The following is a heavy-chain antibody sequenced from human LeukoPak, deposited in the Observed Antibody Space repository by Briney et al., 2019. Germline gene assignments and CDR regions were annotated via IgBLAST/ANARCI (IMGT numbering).Heavy chain of an antibody. CDR3: ARAPITSPFYFDY. CDR1: GFTFGDYA. D-gene: IGHD2-2*01. J-gene: IGHJ4*02. CDR2: INWSGGST. Sequence: PGGSLRLSCTASGFTFGDYAMSWVRQAPGKGLEWVSGINWSGGSTGYADPLRGRFTISRDNAKNSLYLQMDSLRAEDTALYYCARAPITSPFYFDYWGQGTLVTVSS. V-gene: IGHV3-20*04.